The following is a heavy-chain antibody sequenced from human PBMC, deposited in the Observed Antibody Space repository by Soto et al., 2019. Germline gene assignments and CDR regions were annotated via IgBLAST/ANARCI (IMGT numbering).Heavy chain of an antibody. D-gene: IGHD6-19*01. J-gene: IGHJ4*02. V-gene: IGHV4-59*08. CDR3: ARQGRSSGWSKFDY. CDR1: GGSISSYY. CDR2: IYYSGST. Sequence: PSETLSLTCTVSGGSISSYYWSWIRQPPGKGLEWIGYIYYSGSTNYNPSLKSRVTISVDTSKNQFSLKLSSVTAADTAVYYCARQGRSSGWSKFDYWGQGTLVTVSS.